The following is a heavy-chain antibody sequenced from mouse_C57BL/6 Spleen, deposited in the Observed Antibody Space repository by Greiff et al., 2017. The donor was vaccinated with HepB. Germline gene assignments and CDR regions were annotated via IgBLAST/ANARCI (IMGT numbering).Heavy chain of an antibody. CDR2: IHPNSGST. D-gene: IGHD1-1*01. Sequence: QLQQPGAELVKPGASVKLSCKASGYTFTSYWMHWVKQRPGQGLEWIGMIHPNSGSTNYNEKFKSKATLTVDKSSSTAYMQLSSLTSEDSAVYYCAPHYYGSSWYFDVWGTGTTVTVSS. CDR1: GYTFTSYW. J-gene: IGHJ1*03. V-gene: IGHV1-64*01. CDR3: APHYYGSSWYFDV.